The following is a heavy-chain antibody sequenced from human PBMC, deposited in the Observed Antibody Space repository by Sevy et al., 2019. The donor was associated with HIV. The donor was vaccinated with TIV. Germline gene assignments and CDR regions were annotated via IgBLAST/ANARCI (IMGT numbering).Heavy chain of an antibody. CDR2: ISHDGVGK. V-gene: IGHV3-30*04. J-gene: IGHJ4*02. Sequence: GGSLRLSCAAYGIMHWVRQAPGRGLEWVAGISHDGVGKYYLDSVKGRLIVSRDNSQNKVYLEINSLRTEDTAVYYCAGEGGSSGRCGYFHYWGLGTLVTVSS. CDR3: AGEGGSSGRCGYFHY. CDR1: GI. D-gene: IGHD3-22*01.